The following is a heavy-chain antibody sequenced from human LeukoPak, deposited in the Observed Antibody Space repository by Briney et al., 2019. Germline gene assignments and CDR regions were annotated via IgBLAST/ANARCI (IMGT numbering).Heavy chain of an antibody. D-gene: IGHD3-10*01. J-gene: IGHJ4*02. CDR3: ARGQLLWFGEFYGFDY. CDR2: MNPNSGNT. V-gene: IGHV1-8*02. Sequence: GASVKVSCKASGYTFTSYDINWVRQATGQGLEWMGWMNPNSGNTGYAQKFQGRVTMTRDMSTSTVYMELSSLRSDDTAVYYCARGQLLWFGEFYGFDYWGQGTLVTVSS. CDR1: GYTFTSYD.